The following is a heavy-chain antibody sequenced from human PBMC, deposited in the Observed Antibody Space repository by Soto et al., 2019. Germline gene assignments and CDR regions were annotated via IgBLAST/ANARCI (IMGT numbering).Heavy chain of an antibody. CDR2: IRSKAYGGTT. D-gene: IGHD3-10*01. J-gene: IGHJ6*02. Sequence: GGSLRLSCTASGFTFGDYAMSWFRQAPGKGLEWVGFIRSKAYGGTTEYAASVKGRFTISRDDSKSIAYLQMNSLKTEDTAVYYCTRCVGYYYGSGSYQGPYYYGMDVWGQGTTVTVSS. V-gene: IGHV3-49*03. CDR1: GFTFGDYA. CDR3: TRCVGYYYGSGSYQGPYYYGMDV.